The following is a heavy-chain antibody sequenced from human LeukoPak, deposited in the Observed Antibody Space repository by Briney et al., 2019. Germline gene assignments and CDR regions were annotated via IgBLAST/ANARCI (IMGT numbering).Heavy chain of an antibody. D-gene: IGHD3-22*01. V-gene: IGHV3-23*01. CDR2: ISGSGGST. J-gene: IGHJ4*02. CDR3: AKNDDSSGYHLQKPYYFDY. CDR1: GFTFSSYA. Sequence: PGGSLRLSCAASGFTFSSYAVSWVRQAPGKGLEEVSAISGSGGSTYYADSVKGRFTISRDNSKNTLYLQMNSLRAEDTAVYYCAKNDDSSGYHLQKPYYFDYWGQGTLVTVSS.